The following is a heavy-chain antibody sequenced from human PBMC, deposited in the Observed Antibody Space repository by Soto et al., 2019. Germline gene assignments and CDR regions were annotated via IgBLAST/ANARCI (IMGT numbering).Heavy chain of an antibody. D-gene: IGHD5-12*01. J-gene: IGHJ3*02. CDR2: IIPIFGTA. CDR1: GGTFSSYA. Sequence: SVKVSCKASGGTFSSYAISWVRQAPGQGLEWMGGIIPIFGTANYAQKFQGRVTITADESTSTAYMELSSLRSEDTAVYYCARVRDGYKDDAFDIWGQGTMVTVS. CDR3: ARVRDGYKDDAFDI. V-gene: IGHV1-69*13.